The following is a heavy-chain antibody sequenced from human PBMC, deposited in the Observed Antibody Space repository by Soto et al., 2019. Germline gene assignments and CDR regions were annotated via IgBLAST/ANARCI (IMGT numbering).Heavy chain of an antibody. J-gene: IGHJ6*02. CDR1: GGSISSGGYS. V-gene: IGHV4-30-2*01. D-gene: IGHD3-10*01. Sequence: SETLSLTCAVSGGSISSGGYSWSWIRQPPGKGLEWIGYIYHSGSTYYNPSLKSRVTISVDRSKNQFSLKLSSVTAADTAVYYCARARQWCGEFDYDMDVWGQGTTVTVSS. CDR3: ARARQWCGEFDYDMDV. CDR2: IYHSGST.